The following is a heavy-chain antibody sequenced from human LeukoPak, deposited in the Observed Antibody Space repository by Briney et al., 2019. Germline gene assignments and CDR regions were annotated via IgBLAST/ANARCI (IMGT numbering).Heavy chain of an antibody. V-gene: IGHV3-30-3*01. J-gene: IGHJ4*02. CDR1: GFTLSRYA. CDR3: ARDLSGAADYYVDY. Sequence: GGSLRLSCAASGFTLSRYAMHWVRQAPGKGLEWVAVLSSDGTDKHYADSVKGRFTISRDNSKNTLYLQMNSLRGEDTAVYYCARDLSGAADYYVDYWGQGTLVTVSS. D-gene: IGHD6-19*01. CDR2: LSSDGTDK.